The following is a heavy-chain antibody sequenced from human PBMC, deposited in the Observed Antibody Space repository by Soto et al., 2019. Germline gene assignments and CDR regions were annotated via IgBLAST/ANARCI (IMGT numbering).Heavy chain of an antibody. J-gene: IGHJ4*02. CDR1: GFTFSYG. D-gene: IGHD2-15*01. CDR3: AKLVIGYCSGNTCDDY. CDR2: ISYDSSNK. V-gene: IGHV3-30*18. Sequence: VQLLESGGGLIQPGGSLRLSCAASGFTFSYGIHWLRQPPAKGLEWVAYISYDSSNKFYGDSVKDRFTISRDNSKNTQFLQMNSLRAEDTAVYYGAKLVIGYCSGNTCDDYWGQGTLVAVSS.